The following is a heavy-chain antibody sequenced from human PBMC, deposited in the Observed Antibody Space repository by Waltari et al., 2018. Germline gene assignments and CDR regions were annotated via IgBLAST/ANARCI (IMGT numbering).Heavy chain of an antibody. V-gene: IGHV4-38-2*01. CDR3: ARHPEQLVGYWYFDL. Sequence: QVQLQASGPGLVQPSETLSLTRAVSGYSLSRGYYWGWIRQPPGKGLEWIGSIYHSGSTYQNPSLKSRLTISLDTSKNQFSLKLSSVTAADTAVFYCARHPEQLVGYWYFDLWGRGTLVTVSS. D-gene: IGHD6-6*01. J-gene: IGHJ2*01. CDR2: IYHSGST. CDR1: GYSLSRGYY.